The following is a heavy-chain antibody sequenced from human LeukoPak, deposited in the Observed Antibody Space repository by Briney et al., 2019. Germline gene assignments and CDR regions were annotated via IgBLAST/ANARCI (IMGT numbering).Heavy chain of an antibody. CDR2: MNPNSGNT. Sequence: VKVSCKASGYTFTSCDINWVRHATGQGREWMGWMNPNSGNTGYGQSFQGRITMTRDISIGTAYMELSNLTSEDTAIYYCTRGSSGRRENWGQGTLVTVSA. J-gene: IGHJ4*02. D-gene: IGHD6-19*01. CDR1: GYTFTSCD. CDR3: TRGSSGRREN. V-gene: IGHV1-8*01.